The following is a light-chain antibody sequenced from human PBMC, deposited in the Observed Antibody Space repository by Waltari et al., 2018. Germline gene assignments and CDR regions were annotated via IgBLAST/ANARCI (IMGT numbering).Light chain of an antibody. J-gene: IGLJ3*02. CDR3: GTWDSSLSPGGV. Sequence: QSVLTQPPSVSAAPGQKVTISCSASSSKLGNNYVSWYQQLPGTAPKLLIYDNNKRPSGIPDRFSGSKSGTSATLGITGLQTGDEADYYCGTWDSSLSPGGVFGGGTKLTVL. CDR2: DNN. V-gene: IGLV1-51*01. CDR1: SSKLGNNY.